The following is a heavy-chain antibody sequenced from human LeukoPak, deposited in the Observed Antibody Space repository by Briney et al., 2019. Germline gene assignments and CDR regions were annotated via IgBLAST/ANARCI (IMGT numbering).Heavy chain of an antibody. Sequence: PSETLSLTCTVSNTSISTYYWSWIRQPPGKGLEWIGYIYYSGNTNYNSSLKGRVTISLDTSKNQFSLKLSSVTAADTAVYYCARGNRLGYSYGLDCWGQGTLVTVSS. CDR3: ARGNRLGYSYGLDC. J-gene: IGHJ4*02. D-gene: IGHD5-18*01. CDR2: IYYSGNT. CDR1: NTSISTYY. V-gene: IGHV4-59*01.